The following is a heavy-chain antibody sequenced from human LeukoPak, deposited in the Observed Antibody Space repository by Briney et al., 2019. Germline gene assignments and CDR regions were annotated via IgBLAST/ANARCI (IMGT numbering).Heavy chain of an antibody. D-gene: IGHD3-16*01. CDR2: IKQDGSEK. Sequence: PGGSLRLSCAASGFTFSSYWISWVRQAPGKGLEWVANIKQDGSEKYYVDSVKGRFTISRDNAKNSLYLQMNSLRAEDTAVYYCARDTLDLSLWGGPNYYYYYMDVWGKGTTVTVSS. CDR3: ARDTLDLSLWGGPNYYYYYMDV. V-gene: IGHV3-7*01. CDR1: GFTFSSYW. J-gene: IGHJ6*03.